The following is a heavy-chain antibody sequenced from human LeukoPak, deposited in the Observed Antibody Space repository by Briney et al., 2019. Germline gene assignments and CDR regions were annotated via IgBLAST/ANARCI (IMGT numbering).Heavy chain of an antibody. CDR2: IYNSGST. Sequence: PSETLSLTCAVYGGSFSGYYWNWIRQPPGKGLEWIANIYNSGSTDYNPSLKSRLTISLDTSKNQISLKLSWVTAADTAVYYCARDKGPYWYFDLWGRGTLVTVSS. J-gene: IGHJ2*01. V-gene: IGHV4-59*01. CDR3: ARDKGPYWYFDL. CDR1: GGSFSGYY.